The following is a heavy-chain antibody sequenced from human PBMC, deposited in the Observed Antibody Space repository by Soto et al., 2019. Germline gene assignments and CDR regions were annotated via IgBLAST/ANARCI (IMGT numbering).Heavy chain of an antibody. CDR1: GFIFGFYW. J-gene: IGHJ4*02. CDR3: ARIRATDYEIDY. D-gene: IGHD3-22*01. CDR2: IERHGNDK. V-gene: IGHV3-7*03. Sequence: EVHLEESGGDLVQPGGSLRLSCSASGFIFGFYWMTWVRQAPGKGLEWVANIERHGNDKYYVDSVTGRFTISRDNAQNFLFMQMNNLGAEDTAVYFCARIRATDYEIDYWGQGTLVTVSS.